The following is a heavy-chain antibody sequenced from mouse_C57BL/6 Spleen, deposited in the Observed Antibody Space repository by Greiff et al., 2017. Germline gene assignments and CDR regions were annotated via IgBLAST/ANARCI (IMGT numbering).Heavy chain of an antibody. CDR2: ISDGGSYT. V-gene: IGHV5-4*01. J-gene: IGHJ3*01. Sequence: DVKLVESGGGLVKPGGSLKLSCAASGFTFSSYAMSWVRQTPEKRLEWVATISDGGSYTYYPDNVKGRFTISRDNAKNNLYLQMSHLKSEDTAMYYCARDGAQATAWFAYWGQGTLVTVSA. D-gene: IGHD3-2*02. CDR1: GFTFSSYA. CDR3: ARDGAQATAWFAY.